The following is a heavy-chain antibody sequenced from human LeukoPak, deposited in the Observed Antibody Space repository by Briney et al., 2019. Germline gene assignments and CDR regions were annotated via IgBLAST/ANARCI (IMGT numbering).Heavy chain of an antibody. CDR2: INENGRT. V-gene: IGHV4-34*01. CDR1: GGSLSGFS. D-gene: IGHD2-21*02. Sequence: PSETLSLTCAVNGGSLSGFSWNWIRQSPGKGLEWIGEINENGRTDYNPSLKNRVTISVDTSKNQFPLKLTSVTAADTVVYFCGNRPDMSCRGGYCHVIDYWGQGTLVTVSS. CDR3: GNRPDMSCRGGYCHVIDY. J-gene: IGHJ4*02.